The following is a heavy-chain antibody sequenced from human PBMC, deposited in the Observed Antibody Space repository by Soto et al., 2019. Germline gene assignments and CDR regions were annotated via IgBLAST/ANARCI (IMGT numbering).Heavy chain of an antibody. J-gene: IGHJ4*02. V-gene: IGHV5-51*01. D-gene: IGHD5-12*01. CDR2: ICSGNSET. CDR1: GDRFTVYC. CDR3: PRLRAQYSAYDTKWGPGDY. Sequence: GASLKVSCKFSGDRFTVYCICWVRQMPLKGLDWMVVICSGNSETICIRWFQWQFTISADKSTTNAYLQWSSLKASDTAMYYCPRLRAQYSAYDTKWGPGDYWGQGTLVTVS.